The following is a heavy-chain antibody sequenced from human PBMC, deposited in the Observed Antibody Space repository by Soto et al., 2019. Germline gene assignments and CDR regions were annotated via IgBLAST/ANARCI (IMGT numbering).Heavy chain of an antibody. V-gene: IGHV3-30-3*01. J-gene: IGHJ6*02. CDR3: ARDLRESMDV. Sequence: PGGSLRLSCAASGFTFSSYAIHWCRQAPCKGLEWVAVISYDGSNKYYADSVKGRFTISRDNSKNTLYLQMNSLRAEDTAVYYCARDLRESMDVWGQGTTVTVSS. CDR2: ISYDGSNK. CDR1: GFTFSSYA.